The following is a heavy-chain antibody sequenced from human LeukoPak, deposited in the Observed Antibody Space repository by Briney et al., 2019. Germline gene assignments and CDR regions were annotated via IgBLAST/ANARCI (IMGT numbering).Heavy chain of an antibody. CDR2: IYTSGSS. CDR1: GGSISSHY. D-gene: IGHD4-23*01. CDR3: ARVAGGNTPYNWFDP. Sequence: SETLSLTCTVSGGSISSHYWSWIRQPAGKGLEWIGRIYTSGSSNYNPSLNSRVTTSVDTSKNQFSLKLSSVTAADTAVYYCARVAGGNTPYNWFDPWGQGTLVTVSS. J-gene: IGHJ5*02. V-gene: IGHV4-4*07.